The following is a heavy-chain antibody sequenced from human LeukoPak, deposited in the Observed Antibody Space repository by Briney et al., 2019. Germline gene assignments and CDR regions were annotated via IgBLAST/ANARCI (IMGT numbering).Heavy chain of an antibody. D-gene: IGHD2-2*01. Sequence: QSGGSLRLSCAASGFTFSSYGMHWVRQAPGKGLEWVAFIRSDGSKKYYADSVKGRFTISRDNSKNTLYLQMNSLRAEDTAVYYCAKDLWGCSSTSCPYGYYFDYWGQGTLVTVSS. V-gene: IGHV3-30*02. CDR2: IRSDGSKK. CDR1: GFTFSSYG. J-gene: IGHJ4*02. CDR3: AKDLWGCSSTSCPYGYYFDY.